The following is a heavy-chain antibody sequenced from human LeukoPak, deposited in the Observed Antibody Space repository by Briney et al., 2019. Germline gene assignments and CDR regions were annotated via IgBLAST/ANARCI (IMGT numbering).Heavy chain of an antibody. CDR1: GGTFSSCA. CDR3: AREASGSSGWQTTLYCFDY. CDR2: IIPIFGTA. J-gene: IGHJ4*02. V-gene: IGHV1-69*05. Sequence: ASVKVSCKASGGTFSSCAISWVRQAPGQGLEWMGGIIPIFGTANYAQKFQGRVTMTRDTSTSTVYMELSSLRSEDTAVYYCAREASGSSGWQTTLYCFDYWGQGTLVTVSS. D-gene: IGHD6-19*01.